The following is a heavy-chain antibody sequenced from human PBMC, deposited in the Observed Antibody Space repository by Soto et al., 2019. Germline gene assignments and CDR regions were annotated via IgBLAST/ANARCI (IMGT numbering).Heavy chain of an antibody. CDR2: IYYSGST. CDR3: AKGWYTPYYFDY. CDR1: GGSISSYY. V-gene: IGHV4-59*08. Sequence: PSETLSLTCTVSGGSISSYYWSWIRQPPGKGLEWIGYIYYSGSTNYNPSIKSRVTISVDTSKNQISLKPSSVTAADTAVYYCAKGWYTPYYFDYWGQGTLVTVS. D-gene: IGHD6-19*01. J-gene: IGHJ4*02.